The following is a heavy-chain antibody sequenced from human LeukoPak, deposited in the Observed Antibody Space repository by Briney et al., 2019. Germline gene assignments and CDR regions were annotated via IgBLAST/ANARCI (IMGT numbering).Heavy chain of an antibody. Sequence: GGSLRLSCAASGFTFSSYAMSWVRQAPGKGLEWVSAISGSGGSTYYADSVKGRFTISRDNSKNTLYLQMNSLRAEDTAVYYCAKAPSETYYYDSSGYYYTGSYDYWGQGTLVTVSS. CDR1: GFTFSSYA. V-gene: IGHV3-23*01. CDR2: ISGSGGST. CDR3: AKAPSETYYYDSSGYYYTGSYDY. J-gene: IGHJ4*02. D-gene: IGHD3-22*01.